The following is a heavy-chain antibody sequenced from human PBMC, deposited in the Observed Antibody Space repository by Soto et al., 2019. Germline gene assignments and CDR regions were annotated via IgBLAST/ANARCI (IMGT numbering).Heavy chain of an antibody. CDR3: ARDARGTRGFDEMDI. CDR1: ASFFPGDH. V-gene: IGHV1-2*02. CDR2: INPNSGDT. D-gene: IGHD3-9*01. J-gene: IGHJ6*02. Sequence: ASVKVSFKASASFFPGDHIHWVRQAPGRGLEWMGWINPNSGDTEYAQNFQGRVTMTRDTSFNLVYMEMSGLMSDDTAVYYCARDARGTRGFDEMDIWGQGTTVTVA.